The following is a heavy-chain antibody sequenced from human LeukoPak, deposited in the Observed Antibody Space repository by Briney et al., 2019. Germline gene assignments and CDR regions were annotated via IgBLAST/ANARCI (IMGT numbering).Heavy chain of an antibody. D-gene: IGHD6-13*01. CDR2: ISSSSSYI. V-gene: IGHV3-21*01. Sequence: GGSLRLSCAASGFTFRNYAISWVRQAPGKGLEWVSSISSSSSYIYYADSVKGRFTISRDNAKNSLYLQMNSLRAEDTAVYYCARDWYSSSWYYWGQGTLVTVSS. CDR3: ARDWYSSSWYY. J-gene: IGHJ4*02. CDR1: GFTFRNYA.